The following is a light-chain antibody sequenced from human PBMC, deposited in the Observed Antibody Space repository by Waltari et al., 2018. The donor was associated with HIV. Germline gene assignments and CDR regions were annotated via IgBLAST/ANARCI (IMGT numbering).Light chain of an antibody. CDR3: AAWDDSLSGVV. CDR1: SSNIGSNY. J-gene: IGLJ2*01. Sequence: QSVLTQPPSASGTPGQRVTLSCSGSSSNIGSNYVYGYQQLPGTAPKLLSYRNNQRPSGVPDRFSGSKSGTSASLAISGLRSEDEADYYCAAWDDSLSGVVFGGGTKLTVL. V-gene: IGLV1-47*01. CDR2: RNN.